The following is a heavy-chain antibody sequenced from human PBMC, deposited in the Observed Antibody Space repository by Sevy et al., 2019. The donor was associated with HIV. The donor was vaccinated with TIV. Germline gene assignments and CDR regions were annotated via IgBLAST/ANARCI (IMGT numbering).Heavy chain of an antibody. D-gene: IGHD6-19*01. CDR3: ARARIEVAVLGAFDI. J-gene: IGHJ3*02. V-gene: IGHV1-18*04. Sequence: ASVKVSCKASGYTFTSYGISWVRQAPGQGLEWMGWISAYNGNTNYAQKLQGRVTMTTDTSTSTAYMELRSLRSDDTAVYYCARARIEVAVLGAFDIWGQGTMVTVSS. CDR1: GYTFTSYG. CDR2: ISAYNGNT.